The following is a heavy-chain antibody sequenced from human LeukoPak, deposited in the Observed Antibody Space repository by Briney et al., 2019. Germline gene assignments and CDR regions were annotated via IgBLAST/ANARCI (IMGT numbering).Heavy chain of an antibody. CDR3: ARRSTTWAFDI. J-gene: IGHJ3*02. CDR1: AYSFTNYR. Sequence: AEALKISSKGSAYSFTNYRIGWVRQLPRKRLECMAIIYPGESDTRSSPSFQGQVTISADKSISTAYLQWSSLKASDTAMYYCARRSTTWAFDIWGQGTIVTVSS. CDR2: IYPGESDT. D-gene: IGHD2/OR15-2a*01. V-gene: IGHV5-51*01.